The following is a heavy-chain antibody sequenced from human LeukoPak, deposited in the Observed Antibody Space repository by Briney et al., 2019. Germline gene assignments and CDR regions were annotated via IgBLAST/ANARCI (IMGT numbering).Heavy chain of an antibody. CDR2: ISSSSSYI. CDR1: GFTFSSYS. CDR3: ARARSVVPAALPDYYYYYMDV. J-gene: IGHJ6*03. D-gene: IGHD2-2*01. V-gene: IGHV3-21*01. Sequence: GGSLRLSCAASGFTFSSYSMNWVRQAPGKGLEWVSSISSSSSYIYYADSVKGRFTISRDNAKNSLYLQMNSLRAEDTAVYYCARARSVVPAALPDYYYYYMDVWGKGTTVTVSS.